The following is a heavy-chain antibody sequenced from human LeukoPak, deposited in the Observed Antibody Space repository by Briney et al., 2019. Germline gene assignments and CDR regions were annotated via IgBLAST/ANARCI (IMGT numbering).Heavy chain of an antibody. D-gene: IGHD4-11*01. Sequence: GGSLRLSCAASGFSISSYWMHWVRQAPGKGLVWVSRISPDGSTTGYADSVKGRFTASRDNARNTLYLQINSLRAEDSAVYYCTRDRTTITLFELWGQGTLVTVSS. J-gene: IGHJ4*02. CDR2: ISPDGSTT. CDR1: GFSISSYW. CDR3: TRDRTTITLFEL. V-gene: IGHV3-74*01.